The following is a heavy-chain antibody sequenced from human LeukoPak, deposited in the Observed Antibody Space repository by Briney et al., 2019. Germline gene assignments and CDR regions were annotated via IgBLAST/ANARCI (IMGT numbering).Heavy chain of an antibody. D-gene: IGHD3-22*01. Sequence: PGGSLRLSCAASGFTFSRGGMSWVRQAPGKGLEWVSAISGSGDSTYYADSVKGRFTISRDNSKNTLSLQMNSLRVEDTAVYYCAKYYYDSIGYLYYFDYWGQGTLVTVSS. CDR2: ISGSGDST. CDR1: GFTFSRGG. J-gene: IGHJ4*02. CDR3: AKYYYDSIGYLYYFDY. V-gene: IGHV3-23*01.